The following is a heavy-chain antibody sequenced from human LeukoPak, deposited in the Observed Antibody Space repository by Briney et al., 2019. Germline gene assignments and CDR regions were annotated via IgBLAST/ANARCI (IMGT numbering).Heavy chain of an antibody. J-gene: IGHJ3*02. D-gene: IGHD3-22*01. Sequence: PSETLSLTCTVSGGSISSSSYYWGWIRQPPGKGLEWIGSIYYSGSTNYNPSLKSRVTISVDTSKNQFSLKLSSVTAADTAVYYCARVSNSGYNSRGAFDIWGQGTMVTVSS. CDR2: IYYSGST. V-gene: IGHV4-39*07. CDR1: GGSISSSSYY. CDR3: ARVSNSGYNSRGAFDI.